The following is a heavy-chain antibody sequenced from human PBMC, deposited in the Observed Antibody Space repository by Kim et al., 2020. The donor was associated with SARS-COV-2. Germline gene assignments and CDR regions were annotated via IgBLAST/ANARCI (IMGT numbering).Heavy chain of an antibody. CDR2: INAGNGNT. CDR1: GYTFTSYA. V-gene: IGHV1-3*01. D-gene: IGHD6-19*01. CDR3: ARDITQTEYPGIAVAGIDY. Sequence: ASVKVSCQASGYTFTSYAMHWVRQAPGQRLEWMGWINAGNGNTKYSQKFQGRVTITRDTSASTAYMELSSLRSEDTAVYYCARDITQTEYPGIAVAGIDYWGQGTLVTVSS. J-gene: IGHJ4*02.